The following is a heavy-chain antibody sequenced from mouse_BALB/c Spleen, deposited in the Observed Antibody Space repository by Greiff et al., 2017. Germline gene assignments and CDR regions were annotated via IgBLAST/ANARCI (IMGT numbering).Heavy chain of an antibody. CDR1: GYSITSDYA. CDR3: ARKDGNWCAY. D-gene: IGHD2-3*01. Sequence: DVQLQESGPGLVKPSQSLSLTCTVTGYSITSDYAWNWIRQFPGNKLEWMGYISYSGSTSYNPSLKSRISITRDTSKNQFFLQLNSVTTEDTATYYCARKDGNWCAYWGQGTLVTVSA. CDR2: ISYSGST. J-gene: IGHJ3*01. V-gene: IGHV3-2*02.